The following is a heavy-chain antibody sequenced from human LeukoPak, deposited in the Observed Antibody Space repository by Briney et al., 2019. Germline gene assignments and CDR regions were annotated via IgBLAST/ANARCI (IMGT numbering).Heavy chain of an antibody. CDR1: GFTFSSYG. J-gene: IGHJ6*03. V-gene: IGHV3-30*02. D-gene: IGHD2-2*01. CDR2: IRNDGSNK. Sequence: GGSLRLSCAASGFTFSSYGMHWVRQAPGKGLEWVAFIRNDGSNKYYADSVKGRFTISRDNSKNTLYLQMNSLRAEDTAVYYCAKDGTGYCSSTSCPSYYYYYMDVWGKGTTVTVSS. CDR3: AKDGTGYCSSTSCPSYYYYYMDV.